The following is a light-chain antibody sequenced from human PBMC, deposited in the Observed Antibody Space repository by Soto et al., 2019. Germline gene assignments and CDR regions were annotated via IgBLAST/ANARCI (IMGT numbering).Light chain of an antibody. V-gene: IGKV4-1*01. CDR3: QQYLGIPLT. CDR1: RSLLHGSNNENF. J-gene: IGKJ4*01. CDR2: WAS. Sequence: DIVMTQSPDSLAVSLGERATINCKSSRSLLHGSNNENFLAWYQQRPGQPPKLLFYWASTRQSGVPERFSGSGSETDFTLTISSLRAEDVAVYYCQQYLGIPLTFGGGTKVEIK.